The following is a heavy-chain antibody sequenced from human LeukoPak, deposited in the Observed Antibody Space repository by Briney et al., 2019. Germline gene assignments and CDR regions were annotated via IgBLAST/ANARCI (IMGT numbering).Heavy chain of an antibody. J-gene: IGHJ4*02. CDR3: ARWYYYETSGLYYGSFDY. D-gene: IGHD3-22*01. CDR2: IIGSGSST. CDR1: GFTFSSYG. Sequence: GGSLRLSCAASGFTFSSYGMSWVRQAPGKGLQWVSVIIGSGSSTYYADSVKGRFTISRDNSRNTLYLQTNSLRAEDTAVYYCARWYYYETSGLYYGSFDYWGQGTLVTVSS. V-gene: IGHV3-23*01.